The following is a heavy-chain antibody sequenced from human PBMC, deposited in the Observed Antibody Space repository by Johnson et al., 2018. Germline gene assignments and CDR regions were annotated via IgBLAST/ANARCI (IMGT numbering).Heavy chain of an antibody. Sequence: QVQLVESGGGVVQPGRSLRLSCAASGFTFSNYGMHWVRQAPGKGLEWVTVISDDGSQEYYADSVKGRFDISRDNSKNTLYLQMNSLRGEDTAMYYCAKDQNYFQYGMDVWGQGTTVTVSS. J-gene: IGHJ6*02. V-gene: IGHV3-30*18. CDR1: GFTFSNYG. CDR3: AKDQNYFQYGMDV. CDR2: ISDDGSQE.